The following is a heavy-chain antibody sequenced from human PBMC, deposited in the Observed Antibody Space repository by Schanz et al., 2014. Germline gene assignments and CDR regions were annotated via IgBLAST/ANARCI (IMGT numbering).Heavy chain of an antibody. Sequence: QVQLVQSGDEVKKPGASVKVSCKTSGYTFSDYGITWVRQAPGQGLEWMGWINVGNGNMKYSQKFQGRVTMTRDTSTSTVYMELRNLRSDDTAVYYCARAKRFGDMDVWGQGTTVTVS. CDR1: GYTFSDYG. CDR2: INVGNGNM. J-gene: IGHJ6*02. V-gene: IGHV1-18*01. CDR3: ARAKRFGDMDV. D-gene: IGHD3-10*01.